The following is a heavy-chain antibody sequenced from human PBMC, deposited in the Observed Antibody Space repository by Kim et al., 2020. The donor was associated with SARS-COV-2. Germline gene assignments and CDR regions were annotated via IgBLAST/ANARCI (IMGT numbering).Heavy chain of an antibody. D-gene: IGHD2-15*01. V-gene: IGHV1-3*01. CDR2: INAGYGHT. J-gene: IGHJ3*02. CDR3: ASRHERVSRDYSGSFFADAFDI. Sequence: ASVKVSCKASGYTFSSYAIHWVRQAPGQRLEWMGWINAGYGHTMYSENFQGRVTFTSDSSASTAYLELSSLRSEDTALYYCASRHERVSRDYSGSFFADAFDIWGQGTMVTVSS. CDR1: GYTFSSYA.